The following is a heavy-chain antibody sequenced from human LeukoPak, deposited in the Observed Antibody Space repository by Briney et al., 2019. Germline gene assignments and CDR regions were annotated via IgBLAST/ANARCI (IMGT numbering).Heavy chain of an antibody. Sequence: GASVKVSCKASGYTFTSYGISWVRQAPGQGLEWMGWISAYNGNTNSAQKLQGRVTVTTDTSTSTAYMELRSLRSDDTAVYYCARDGRRYCSSTSCPPDPWGQGTLVTVSS. D-gene: IGHD2-2*01. V-gene: IGHV1-18*01. CDR2: ISAYNGNT. CDR3: ARDGRRYCSSTSCPPDP. CDR1: GYTFTSYG. J-gene: IGHJ5*02.